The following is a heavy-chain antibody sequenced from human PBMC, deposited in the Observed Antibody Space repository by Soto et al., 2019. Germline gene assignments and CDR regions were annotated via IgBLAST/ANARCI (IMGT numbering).Heavy chain of an antibody. CDR1: GYTFTSYG. Sequence: GASVKVSCKTSGYTFTSYGISWVRQAPGQGLEWMGWIIPYTGDTNYAQKFQGRVTMTADKSTNTAYMEMRSLRSDDTAVYYCARQYIEVAVHLDNWGQGTLVTVSS. CDR3: ARQYIEVAVHLDN. V-gene: IGHV1-18*01. D-gene: IGHD6-19*01. J-gene: IGHJ4*02. CDR2: IIPYTGDT.